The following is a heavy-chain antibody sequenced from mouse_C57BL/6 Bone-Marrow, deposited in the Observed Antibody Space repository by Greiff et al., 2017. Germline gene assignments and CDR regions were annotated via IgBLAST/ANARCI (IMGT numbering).Heavy chain of an antibody. V-gene: IGHV1-26*01. CDR2: INPNNGGT. D-gene: IGHD2-1*01. CDR1: GYTFTDYY. CDR3: ARSYGKGRFAY. Sequence: VQLQQSGPELVKPGASVKISCKASGYTFTDYYMNWVKQSHGKSLEWIGDINPNNGGTSYNQKFKGKATLTVDKSSSTAYMELRSLTSEDSAVYYCARSYGKGRFAYWGQGTLVTVSA. J-gene: IGHJ3*01.